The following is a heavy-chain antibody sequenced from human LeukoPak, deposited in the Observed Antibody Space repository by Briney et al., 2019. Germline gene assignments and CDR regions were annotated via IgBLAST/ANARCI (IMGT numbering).Heavy chain of an antibody. D-gene: IGHD5-24*01. V-gene: IGHV4-38-2*02. CDR2: IYHSGST. Sequence: PSETLSLTCTVSGYSISSGYHWGWIRQPPGKGLEWIGSIYHSGSTYYNPSLKSRVTISVDTSKNQFSLKLSSVTAADTAVYYCARVMSDGYNFGFDYWGQGTLVTVSS. CDR3: ARVMSDGYNFGFDY. J-gene: IGHJ4*02. CDR1: GYSISSGYH.